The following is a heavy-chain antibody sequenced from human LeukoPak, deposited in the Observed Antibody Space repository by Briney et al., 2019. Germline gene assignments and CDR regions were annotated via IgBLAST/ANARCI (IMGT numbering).Heavy chain of an antibody. Sequence: SETLSLTCTVSGGSISSGGYYWNWIRQPPGKGLEWIGYFYHSGSTYYNPSLKSRVTISVDTSKNQFSLKLSSVTAADTAVYYCARDLVAVAGTFYFDYWGQGTLVTVSS. J-gene: IGHJ4*02. CDR2: FYHSGST. V-gene: IGHV4-30-2*01. CDR3: ARDLVAVAGTFYFDY. D-gene: IGHD6-19*01. CDR1: GGSISSGGYY.